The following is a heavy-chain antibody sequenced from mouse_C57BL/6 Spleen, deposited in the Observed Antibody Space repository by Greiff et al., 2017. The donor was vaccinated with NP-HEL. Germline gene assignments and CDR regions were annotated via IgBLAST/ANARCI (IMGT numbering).Heavy chain of an antibody. J-gene: IGHJ1*03. Sequence: EVKLVESGEGLVKPGGSLKLSCAASGFTFSSYAMSWVRQTPEKRLEWVAYISSGGDYIYYADTVKGRFTISRDNARNTLYLQMSSLKSEDTAMYYCTRERDYGSSYDWYFDVWGTGTTVTVSS. CDR1: GFTFSSYA. V-gene: IGHV5-9-1*02. CDR2: ISSGGDYI. D-gene: IGHD1-1*01. CDR3: TRERDYGSSYDWYFDV.